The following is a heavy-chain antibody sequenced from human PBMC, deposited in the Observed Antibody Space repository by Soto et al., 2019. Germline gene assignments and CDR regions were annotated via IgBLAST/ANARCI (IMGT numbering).Heavy chain of an antibody. J-gene: IGHJ4*02. CDR2: ISASGGST. V-gene: IGHV3-23*01. CDR3: AKNNLFGSWTKDY. CDR1: GFTFSNYP. Sequence: EVQLLESGGGLVQGGESLRLSCTASGFTFSNYPMSWVRQVPGKGLEWVSSISASGGSTYYADSVRGRFTISRDNSKNTLYLQMNILRAEDTAVYYCAKNNLFGSWTKDYWCQGTLVTVSS. D-gene: IGHD3-10*01.